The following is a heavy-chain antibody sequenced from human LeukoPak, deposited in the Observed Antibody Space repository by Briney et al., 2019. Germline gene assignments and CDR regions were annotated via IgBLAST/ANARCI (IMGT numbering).Heavy chain of an antibody. Sequence: SETLSLTRTVSGGSISSYYWSWIRQPPGKGLEWIGYIYDSGSTNYNPSLKSRVTISVDTSKNQFSLKLSSVTAADTAVYYCARGGSGYDSFYYYGMDVWGQGTTVTVSS. CDR2: IYDSGST. CDR3: ARGGSGYDSFYYYGMDV. D-gene: IGHD5-12*01. CDR1: GGSISSYY. J-gene: IGHJ6*02. V-gene: IGHV4-59*01.